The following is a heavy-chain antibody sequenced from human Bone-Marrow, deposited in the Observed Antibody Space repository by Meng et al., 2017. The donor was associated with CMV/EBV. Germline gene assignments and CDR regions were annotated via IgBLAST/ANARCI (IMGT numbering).Heavy chain of an antibody. CDR2: IKQDGSEK. CDR1: GFTFSSYW. Sequence: GESLKISCAASGFTFSSYWMTWVRQAPGKGLEWVANIKQDGSEKYYVDSVKGRFTISRENAKNSLYLQMNSLRAEDTAVYYFARGKTLFAPWVKGTLVTVSS. D-gene: IGHD3-16*01. V-gene: IGHV3-7*01. J-gene: IGHJ5*02. CDR3: ARGKTLFAP.